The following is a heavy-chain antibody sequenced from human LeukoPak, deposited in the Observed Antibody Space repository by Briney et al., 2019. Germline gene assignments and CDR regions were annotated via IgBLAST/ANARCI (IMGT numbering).Heavy chain of an antibody. V-gene: IGHV3-74*01. D-gene: IGHD2-15*01. CDR1: GFTFSRYW. CDR2: INSDGSST. J-gene: IGHJ4*02. Sequence: GGSLRLSCAASGFTFSRYWMHWVRQAPGKGLVCVSRINSDGSSTTYADSVKGRFTISRDNAKNSLYLQMNSLRAEDTAVYYCAREYCSGGTCYLPGYWGQGTLVTVSS. CDR3: AREYCSGGTCYLPGY.